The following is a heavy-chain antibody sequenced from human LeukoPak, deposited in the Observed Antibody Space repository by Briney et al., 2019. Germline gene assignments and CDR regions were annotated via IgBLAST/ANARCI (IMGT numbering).Heavy chain of an antibody. J-gene: IGHJ3*02. CDR3: AKDSYYYNTNAYGAFDI. CDR1: GFTFSNYG. Sequence: GGSLRLSCAASGFTFSNYGIHWVRQAPGKGLEWVAFIRYDGSNKYYADSVKGRFTISRDNSKNTLYLQMNSLRAEDTAMYYCAKDSYYYNTNAYGAFDIWGQGTMVTVSS. D-gene: IGHD3-22*01. V-gene: IGHV3-30*02. CDR2: IRYDGSNK.